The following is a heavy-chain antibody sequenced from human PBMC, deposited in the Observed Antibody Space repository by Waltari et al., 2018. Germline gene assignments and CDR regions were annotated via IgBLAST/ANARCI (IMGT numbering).Heavy chain of an antibody. CDR2: IYTSGST. D-gene: IGHD6-13*01. CDR3: ARGVSSSWQNFDY. Sequence: QVQLQESGPGLVKPSQTLPLTSTASGGSISRGRYSWTSIRQPAGKGLEWIGYIYTSGSTNYNPSLKSRVTISVDTSKNQFSLKLSSVTAADTAVYYCARGVSSSWQNFDYWGQGTLVTVSS. J-gene: IGHJ4*02. CDR1: GGSISRGRYS. V-gene: IGHV4-61*09.